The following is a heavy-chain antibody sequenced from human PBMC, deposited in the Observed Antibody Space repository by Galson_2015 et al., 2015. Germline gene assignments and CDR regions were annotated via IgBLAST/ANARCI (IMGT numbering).Heavy chain of an antibody. V-gene: IGHV1-69*13. CDR2: IIPIFGTA. J-gene: IGHJ6*03. D-gene: IGHD2-15*01. CDR1: GGTFSSYA. CDR3: ARVKYCSGGSCSGNYYYYYMDV. Sequence: SVKVSCKASGGTFSSYAISWVRQAPGQGLEWMGGIIPIFGTANYAQKFQGRVTITADESTSTAYMELSSLRSEDTAVYYWARVKYCSGGSCSGNYYYYYMDVWGKGTTVTVSS.